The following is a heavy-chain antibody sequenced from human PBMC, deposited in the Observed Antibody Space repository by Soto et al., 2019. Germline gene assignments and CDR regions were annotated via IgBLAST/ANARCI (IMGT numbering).Heavy chain of an antibody. D-gene: IGHD2-8*02. CDR3: AMARPCTAFRGFDY. V-gene: IGHV3-23*01. CDR1: GFTFSTYA. J-gene: IGHJ4*02. Sequence: EVQLLESGGGLVQPGGSLRLSCAASGFTFSTYAMSWVRLAPGKGLEWVSAISGSGGTTFYADSVKGRFTISRDNYRNTLYLQMISLRAEDTALYYCAMARPCTAFRGFDYWGQGTLVTVSS. CDR2: ISGSGGTT.